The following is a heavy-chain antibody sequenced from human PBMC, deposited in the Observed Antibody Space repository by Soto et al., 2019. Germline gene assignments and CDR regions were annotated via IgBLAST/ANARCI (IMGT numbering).Heavy chain of an antibody. CDR2: IYYSGST. D-gene: IGHD2-15*01. J-gene: IGHJ5*02. Sequence: SETLSLTCTMSGGSFSPNYWSWIRQSPGKALEWVGYIYYSGSTNYNPSLKSRVTISVDTSKNQFSLKLSSVTAADTAVYYCARIYCSGGSCLPRGWFDPWGQGTLVTVSS. CDR3: ARIYCSGGSCLPRGWFDP. CDR1: GGSFSPNY. V-gene: IGHV4-59*01.